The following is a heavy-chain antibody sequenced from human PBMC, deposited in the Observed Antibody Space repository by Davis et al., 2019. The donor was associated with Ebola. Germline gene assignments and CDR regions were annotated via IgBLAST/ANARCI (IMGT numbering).Heavy chain of an antibody. Sequence: GGSLRLSCAASGFTFSSYSMNWVRQAPGKGLEWVSSISSSSSTVSYADSVRGRFTISRDNAKNSLYLQMNSLRDEDTAIYYCVRGTGYWGQGTLVTVSS. CDR2: ISSSSSTV. D-gene: IGHD1-1*01. J-gene: IGHJ4*02. V-gene: IGHV3-48*02. CDR1: GFTFSSYS. CDR3: VRGTGY.